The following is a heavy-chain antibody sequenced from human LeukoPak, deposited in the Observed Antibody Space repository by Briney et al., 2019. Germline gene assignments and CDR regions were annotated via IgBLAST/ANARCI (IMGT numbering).Heavy chain of an antibody. V-gene: IGHV3-7*01. Sequence: GGSLRLSCEASGFSFSAAWMTWVRQAPGKGLEWVATIKNDGSDKYYVDSAKGRFTLSRDNAKNLVYLQMNSLRVEDTAVYYCVNLGYSDGGQGTLVTVSS. CDR1: GFSFSAAW. CDR3: VNLGYSD. J-gene: IGHJ4*02. D-gene: IGHD5-12*01. CDR2: IKNDGSDK.